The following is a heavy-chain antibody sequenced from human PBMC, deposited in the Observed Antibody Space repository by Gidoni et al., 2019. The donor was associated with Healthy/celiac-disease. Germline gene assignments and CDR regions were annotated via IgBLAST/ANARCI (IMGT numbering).Heavy chain of an antibody. Sequence: EVQLVASGGGLVKPGGSLRLSCAASGFTFSSYSMNWVRQAPGKGLEWVSSISSSSSYIYYADSVKGRFTISRDNAKNSLYLQMNSLRAEDTAVYYCARGGGNIYTAVADLDYWGQGTLVTVSS. CDR3: ARGGGNIYTAVADLDY. V-gene: IGHV3-21*01. J-gene: IGHJ4*02. CDR2: ISSSSSYI. CDR1: GFTFSSYS. D-gene: IGHD6-19*01.